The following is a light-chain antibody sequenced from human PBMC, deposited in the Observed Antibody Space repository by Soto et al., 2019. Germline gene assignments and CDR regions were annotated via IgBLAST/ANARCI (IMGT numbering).Light chain of an antibody. CDR3: ATWDDRLSGVV. V-gene: IGLV1-47*01. Sequence: QSVLTQSPSASGTPGQRVTISGSGINSNIGSNYVHWYQQFPGTAPKVLIYRNSQRPSGVPDRFSGSKSGISASLAISGLRSEDEADYFCATWDDRLSGVVFGGGTKVTVL. J-gene: IGLJ2*01. CDR1: NSNIGSNY. CDR2: RNS.